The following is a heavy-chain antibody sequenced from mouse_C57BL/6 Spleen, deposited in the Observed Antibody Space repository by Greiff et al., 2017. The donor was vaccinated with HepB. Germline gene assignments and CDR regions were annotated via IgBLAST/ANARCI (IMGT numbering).Heavy chain of an antibody. Sequence: EVQLVESGPGLVKPSQSLSLTCSVTGYSITSGYYWNWIRQFPGNKLEWMGYISYDGSNNYNPSLKNRISITRDTSKNQFFLKLNSVTTEDTATYYCARWLLGDYWGQGTTLTVSS. CDR3: ARWLLGDY. D-gene: IGHD2-3*01. CDR2: ISYDGSN. V-gene: IGHV3-6*01. J-gene: IGHJ2*01. CDR1: GYSITSGYY.